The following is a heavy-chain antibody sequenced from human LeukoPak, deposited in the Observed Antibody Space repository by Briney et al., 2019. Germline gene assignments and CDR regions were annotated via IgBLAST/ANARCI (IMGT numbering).Heavy chain of an antibody. CDR2: IQSKTDGGKT. Sequence: PGGSLRLSCAASGFTFSSNYMSWVRQAPGKGLEWVGRIQSKTDGGKTDYAAPVKGRFTISRDDSKNTLYLQMNSLKTEDTAIYYCTTGIRGDWGQGTLVTVSS. V-gene: IGHV3-15*01. CDR1: GFTFSSNY. J-gene: IGHJ4*02. CDR3: TTGIRGD. D-gene: IGHD3-3*02.